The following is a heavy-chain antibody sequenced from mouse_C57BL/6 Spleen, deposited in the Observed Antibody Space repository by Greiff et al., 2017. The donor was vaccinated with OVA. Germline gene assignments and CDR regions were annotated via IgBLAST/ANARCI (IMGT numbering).Heavy chain of an antibody. J-gene: IGHJ4*01. CDR3: TTGYYSNYNAMDY. V-gene: IGHV14-1*01. CDR2: IDPEDGDT. D-gene: IGHD2-5*01. CDR1: GFNIKDYY. Sequence: VQLKQSGAELVRPGASVKLSCTASGFNIKDYYMHWVKQRPEQGLEWIGRIDPEDGDTEYAPKFQGKATMTADTSSNTDYLQLSSLTSEDTAVYYCTTGYYSNYNAMDYWGQGTSVTVSS.